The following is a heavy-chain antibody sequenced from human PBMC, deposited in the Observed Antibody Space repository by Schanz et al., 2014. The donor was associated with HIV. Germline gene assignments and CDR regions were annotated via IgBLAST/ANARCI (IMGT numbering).Heavy chain of an antibody. CDR3: AKDRNYYESKYRGKGNYYYYYGMDV. Sequence: VQLLESGGGLEQPGKSLRLSCAASGFTFYTYAMTWVRQAPGKGLEWVAVISYDGSNKKYADSVKGRFTISRDNSKNSLSLLIKSLRAEDAAVYYCAKDRNYYESKYRGKGNYYYYYGMDVWGQGTTVIVS. J-gene: IGHJ6*02. CDR1: GFTFYTYA. CDR2: ISYDGSNK. V-gene: IGHV3-30*18. D-gene: IGHD3-22*01.